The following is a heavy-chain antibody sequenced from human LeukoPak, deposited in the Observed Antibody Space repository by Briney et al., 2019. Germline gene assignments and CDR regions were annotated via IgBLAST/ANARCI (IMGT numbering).Heavy chain of an antibody. Sequence: PGRSLRLSCAASGFTFDDYAMHWVRQAPGKGLEWVPGISWNSGSIGYADSVKGRFTISRDNAKNSLYLQMNSLRAEDTALYYCAKDYGSGVHWGQGTLVTVSS. CDR3: AKDYGSGVH. D-gene: IGHD3-10*01. J-gene: IGHJ4*02. CDR2: ISWNSGSI. V-gene: IGHV3-9*01. CDR1: GFTFDDYA.